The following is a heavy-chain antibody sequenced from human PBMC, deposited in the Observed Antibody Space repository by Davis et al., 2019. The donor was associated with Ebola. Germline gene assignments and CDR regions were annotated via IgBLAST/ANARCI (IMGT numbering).Heavy chain of an antibody. CDR1: GGSISSSNW. J-gene: IGHJ6*02. CDR2: INHSGST. CDR3: ARAQKWLRPTPYYYYYGMDV. D-gene: IGHD5-12*01. V-gene: IGHV4-4*02. Sequence: MPSETLSLTCAVSGGSISSSNWWSWVRQPPGKGLEWIGEINHSGSTNYNPSLKSRVTISVDTSKNQFSLKLSSVTAADTAVYYCARAQKWLRPTPYYYYYGMDVWGQGTTVTVSS.